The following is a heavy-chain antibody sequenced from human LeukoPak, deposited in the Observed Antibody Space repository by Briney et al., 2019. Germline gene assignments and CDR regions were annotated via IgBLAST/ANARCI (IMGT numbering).Heavy chain of an antibody. CDR2: ISAYNGKA. D-gene: IGHD1-26*01. CDR1: GYTFSSYG. J-gene: IGHJ4*02. Sequence: PGASVKLSCKISGYTFSSYGIAWVRQAPGQGLEWMGWISAYNGKANYAQNLQGRVTMTTDTSTSTGYMELRSLRSDDTAVYYCASGSGSYPYYFDYWGQGTLVTVSS. V-gene: IGHV1-18*01. CDR3: ASGSGSYPYYFDY.